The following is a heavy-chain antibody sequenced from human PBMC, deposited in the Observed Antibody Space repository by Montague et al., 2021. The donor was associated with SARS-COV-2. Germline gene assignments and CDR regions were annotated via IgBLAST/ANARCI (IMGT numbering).Heavy chain of an antibody. CDR3: ARVRKDDYGDNYFDY. CDR2: ISNSGFT. Sequence: SETLSLTCTVSGDSMTGDSMSRYYWRWIRQTPGKGLVWIGYISNSGFTNDNPSLKNRVTTSVDTSNNQFSLKLNPVTAADTAVYYCARVRKDDYGDNYFDYWGQGTLVTASS. D-gene: IGHD4-17*01. J-gene: IGHJ4*02. CDR1: GDSMTGDSMSRYY. V-gene: IGHV4-61*01.